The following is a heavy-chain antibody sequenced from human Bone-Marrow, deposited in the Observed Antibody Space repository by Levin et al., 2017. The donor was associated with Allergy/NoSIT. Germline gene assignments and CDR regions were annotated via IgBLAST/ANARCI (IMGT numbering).Heavy chain of an antibody. Sequence: SLKISCAASGFTFDDYAMHWVRQAPGKGLEWVSGISWNSGSIGYADSVKGRFTISRDNAKNSLYLQMNSLRAEDTALYYCAKDRQSIGSGSYYNGYDYYGMDVWGQGTTVTVSS. CDR2: ISWNSGSI. CDR1: GFTFDDYA. CDR3: AKDRQSIGSGSYYNGYDYYGMDV. D-gene: IGHD3-10*01. J-gene: IGHJ6*02. V-gene: IGHV3-9*01.